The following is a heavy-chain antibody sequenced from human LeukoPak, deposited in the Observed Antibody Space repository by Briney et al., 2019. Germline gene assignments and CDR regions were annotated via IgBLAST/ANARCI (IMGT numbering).Heavy chain of an antibody. V-gene: IGHV4-39*01. J-gene: IGHJ6*03. D-gene: IGHD6-19*01. CDR2: IYYSGST. CDR3: ARPVAVAGRPYYYYYMDV. CDR1: GGSISSSSYY. Sequence: SETLSLTCTVSGGSISSSSYYWGWIRQPPGKGLEWIGSIYYSGSTYYNPSLRSRVTISVDTSKNQFSLKLSSVTAADTAVYYCARPVAVAGRPYYYYYMDVWGKGTTVTISS.